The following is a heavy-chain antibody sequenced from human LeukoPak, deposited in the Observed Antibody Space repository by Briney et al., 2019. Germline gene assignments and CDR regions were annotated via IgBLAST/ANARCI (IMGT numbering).Heavy chain of an antibody. CDR1: GLTFSSYW. J-gene: IGHJ5*02. CDR3: AKVSGTPSCWFDP. V-gene: IGHV3-7*03. CDR2: IKQEGSEK. Sequence: GGSLRLSCAASGLTFSSYWLTWVRQAPGEGLEWVANIKQEGSEKFYVDSVKGRFTISRDNSKNTLYPQMNSLRAEGTAVYYCAKVSGTPSCWFDPWGQGTLVTVSA. D-gene: IGHD6-25*01.